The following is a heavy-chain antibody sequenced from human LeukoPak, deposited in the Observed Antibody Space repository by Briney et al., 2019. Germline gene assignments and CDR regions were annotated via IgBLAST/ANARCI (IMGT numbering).Heavy chain of an antibody. CDR1: GFTFDDYG. J-gene: IGHJ6*03. CDR2: INWNGGST. Sequence: PGGSLRLSCAASGFTFDDYGMSWVRQAPGKGLEWVSGINWNGGSTGFADSVKGRFTISRDNAKNSLYLQMNSLRAEDTGVYYCSRNVGSSWYEGYHYYYMDVWGKGTTVTVSS. V-gene: IGHV3-20*04. D-gene: IGHD6-13*01. CDR3: SRNVGSSWYEGYHYYYMDV.